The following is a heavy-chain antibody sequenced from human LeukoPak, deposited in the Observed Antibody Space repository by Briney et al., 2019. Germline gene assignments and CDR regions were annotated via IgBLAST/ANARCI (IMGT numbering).Heavy chain of an antibody. CDR1: GFTFSNYW. D-gene: IGHD6-19*01. CDR2: IKTDGSST. V-gene: IGHV3-74*01. J-gene: IGHJ4*02. CDR3: TMSVTGESSDY. Sequence: GGSLRLSCAASGFTFSNYWLHWVRQAPGKGLEWVSRIKTDGSSTSYADSVKGRFTISRDTAKNSLYPQMNSLRAEDTAVYYCTMSVTGESSDYWGQGTLVTVSS.